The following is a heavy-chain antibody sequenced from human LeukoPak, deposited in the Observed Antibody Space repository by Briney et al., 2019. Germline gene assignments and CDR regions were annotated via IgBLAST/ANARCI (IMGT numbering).Heavy chain of an antibody. V-gene: IGHV4-39*01. D-gene: IGHD5-24*01. Sequence: SETLSLTCTVSGGSISSSSNYWGWVRQPPGKGVECIGSIHYSGTTYYNPSLKSRVTISVDPSKNQLSLRLSSVTAADTAVYYCARHEEEDGYNAKTFDYWGQGTLVTVSS. J-gene: IGHJ4*02. CDR2: IHYSGTT. CDR1: GGSISSSSNY. CDR3: ARHEEEDGYNAKTFDY.